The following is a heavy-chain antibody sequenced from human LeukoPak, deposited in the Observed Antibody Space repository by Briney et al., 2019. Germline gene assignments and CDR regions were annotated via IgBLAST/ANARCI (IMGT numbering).Heavy chain of an antibody. CDR2: INPNSGGT. J-gene: IGHJ4*02. CDR1: GYTFTGYY. V-gene: IGHV1-2*02. Sequence: ASVKVSCRASGYTFTGYYMHWVRQAPGQGLEWMGWINPNSGGTNYAQKFQGRVTMTRDTSISTAYMELSRLRSDDTAVYYCARDSRDFWSGYYTCYFDYWGQGTLVTVSS. CDR3: ARDSRDFWSGYYTCYFDY. D-gene: IGHD3-3*01.